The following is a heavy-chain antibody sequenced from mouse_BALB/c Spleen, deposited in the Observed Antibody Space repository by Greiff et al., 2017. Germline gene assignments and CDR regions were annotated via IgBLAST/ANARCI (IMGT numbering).Heavy chain of an antibody. D-gene: IGHD1-2*01. V-gene: IGHV1-39*01. CDR3: ARGIITTATGFTPFDY. J-gene: IGHJ2*01. CDR1: GYSFTDYI. CDR2: INPYYGST. Sequence: VQLQQTGPELVKPGASVKISCKASGYSFTDYIMLWVKQSHGKSLEWIGNINPYYGSTSYNLKFKGKATLTVDKSSSTAYMQLNSLTSEDSAVYYCARGIITTATGFTPFDYWGQGTTLTVSS.